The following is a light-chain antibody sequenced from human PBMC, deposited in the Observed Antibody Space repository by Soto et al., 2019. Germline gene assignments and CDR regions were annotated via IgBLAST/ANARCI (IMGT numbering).Light chain of an antibody. CDR1: QSLLQSKASNY. CDR2: FGS. J-gene: IGKJ1*01. V-gene: IGKV2-28*01. Sequence: DIVMTQSPLSLPVTPGEPASISCSSSQSLLQSKASNYLDWYLQKPGQSPQLLSYFGSYRASGVPDRFSGSGSGTDFTLKIRRVEAEDVGVYYCMQSQQSPPTFGQGTKVAI. CDR3: MQSQQSPPT.